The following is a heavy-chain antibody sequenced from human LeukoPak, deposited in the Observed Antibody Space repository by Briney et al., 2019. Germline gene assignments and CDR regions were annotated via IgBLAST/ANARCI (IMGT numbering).Heavy chain of an antibody. V-gene: IGHV1-46*01. CDR2: INPSGGST. Sequence: ASVKVSCKASGYTFTSYYMHWVRQAPGQGLEWMGIINPSGGSTSYAQKFQGRVTMTRDMSTSTVYMELSSLRSEDTAVYYCARIHSGSRRAGAFDIWGQGTMVTVSS. J-gene: IGHJ3*02. CDR3: ARIHSGSRRAGAFDI. CDR1: GYTFTSYY. D-gene: IGHD1-26*01.